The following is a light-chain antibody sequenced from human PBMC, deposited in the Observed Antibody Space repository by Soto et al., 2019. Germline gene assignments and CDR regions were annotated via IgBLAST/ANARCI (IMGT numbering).Light chain of an antibody. CDR1: SSDVGIYNY. CDR3: SSYAGLYVI. Sequence: QSALTQPRSVSGSPGQSVTISCTGTSSDVGIYNYVSWYQQHPGKAPKLIVYDVIKRPSGVPDRFSGSKSGNTASLTISGLQAEDEADYYCSSYAGLYVIFGGGTKLTVL. V-gene: IGLV2-11*01. J-gene: IGLJ2*01. CDR2: DVI.